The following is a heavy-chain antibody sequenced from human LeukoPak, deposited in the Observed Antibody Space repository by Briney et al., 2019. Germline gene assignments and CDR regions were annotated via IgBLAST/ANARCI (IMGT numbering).Heavy chain of an antibody. CDR2: IYSSGRT. CDR1: GDSIRNGNYY. Sequence: SETLSLTCTVSGDSIRNGNYYWNWIRQPAGKGLEWIGRIYSSGRTNYNPSLENRVTVSVDTSRNQFSLKLSSVTAADTAVYYCARGEYSILGSFDYWGQGTLVTVSS. V-gene: IGHV4-61*02. J-gene: IGHJ4*02. CDR3: ARGEYSILGSFDY. D-gene: IGHD6-6*01.